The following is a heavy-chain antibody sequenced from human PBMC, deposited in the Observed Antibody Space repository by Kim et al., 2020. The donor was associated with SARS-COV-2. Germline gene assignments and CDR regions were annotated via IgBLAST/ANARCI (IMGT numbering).Heavy chain of an antibody. CDR3: TTGGRPVGTKPFDH. D-gene: IGHD1-26*01. CDR1: GLTFTNAW. J-gene: IGHJ4*01. Sequence: GGSLRLSCAASGLTFTNAWMGWVRQAPGKGLEWVGRIKSKIDGGTTDYATSMKGRFTISRDDSKTTLYLQMNSLKTEDTALYYCTTGGRPVGTKPFDHWG. V-gene: IGHV3-15*01. CDR2: IKSKIDGGTT.